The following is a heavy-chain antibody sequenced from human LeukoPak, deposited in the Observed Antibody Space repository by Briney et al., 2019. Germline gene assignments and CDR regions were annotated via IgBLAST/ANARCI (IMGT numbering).Heavy chain of an antibody. Sequence: PGGSLRFSCAASGFTFSSYWMHWVRQAPGRGLVWVSRINSDGSSTSYADSVKGRFTISRDNAKNTLYLQMNSLRAEDTAVYYCARDITRSGWFDPWGQGTLVTVSS. CDR2: INSDGSST. CDR3: ARDITRSGWFDP. J-gene: IGHJ5*02. V-gene: IGHV3-74*01. CDR1: GFTFSSYW. D-gene: IGHD1-20*01.